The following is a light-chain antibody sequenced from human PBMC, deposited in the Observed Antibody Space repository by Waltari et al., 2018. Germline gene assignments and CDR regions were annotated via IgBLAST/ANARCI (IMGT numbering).Light chain of an antibody. CDR1: QSVSSTY. Sequence: EIVLTQSPGTLSLSPGERATLSCRASQSVSSTYLAWYQQKRGQAPRLLIYGTSSRATGIPDRFIGSGSGTDFTLVISRLEPEDFAVYYCQQYGSSLFTFGPGTKVDIK. CDR2: GTS. V-gene: IGKV3-20*01. J-gene: IGKJ3*01. CDR3: QQYGSSLFT.